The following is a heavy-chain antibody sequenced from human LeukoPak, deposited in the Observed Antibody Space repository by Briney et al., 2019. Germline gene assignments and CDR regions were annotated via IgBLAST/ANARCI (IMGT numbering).Heavy chain of an antibody. CDR1: GFTFRNYG. Sequence: GGSLRLSCAASGFTFRNYGMSWVRQAPGKGLEWVSSISSSSSYIYYADSLKGRFTISRDNAKNALYLQMSSLRAEDTAVYYCARGSSGWYGIDYWGQGALVNVSS. V-gene: IGHV3-21*06. D-gene: IGHD6-19*01. CDR3: ARGSSGWYGIDY. J-gene: IGHJ4*02. CDR2: ISSSSSYI.